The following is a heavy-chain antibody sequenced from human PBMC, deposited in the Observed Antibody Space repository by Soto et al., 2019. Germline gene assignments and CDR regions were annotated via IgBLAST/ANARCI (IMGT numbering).Heavy chain of an antibody. D-gene: IGHD3-22*01. Sequence: GSLSLCCVASGLTFSSYAMSWVRQAPGKGLEWVSAISGSGGSTYYADSVKGRFTISRDNSKNTLYLQMNRLRAEDTAVYYCAKDRKPYRGVITSWFDPWGEGTLVTVSS. J-gene: IGHJ5*02. V-gene: IGHV3-23*01. CDR3: AKDRKPYRGVITSWFDP. CDR2: ISGSGGST. CDR1: GLTFSSYA.